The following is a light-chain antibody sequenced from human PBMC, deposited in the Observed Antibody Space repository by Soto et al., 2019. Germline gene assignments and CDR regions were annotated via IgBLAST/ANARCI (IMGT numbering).Light chain of an antibody. V-gene: IGKV1-39*01. CDR1: QTIGRY. CDR2: AGS. Sequence: DIQMTQSPSSLSASIGDRVTITCRASQTIGRYLNWYQQQPGKAPKLLIYAGSNLQSGVPSRFSGTGSGTDFTLTISSLQPEDFATYYCQQSFITPHTFGQGTRVEIK. J-gene: IGKJ2*01. CDR3: QQSFITPHT.